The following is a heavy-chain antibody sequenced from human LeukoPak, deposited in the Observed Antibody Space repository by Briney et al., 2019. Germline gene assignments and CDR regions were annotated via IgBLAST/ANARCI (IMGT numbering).Heavy chain of an antibody. CDR3: ARGQPQRYSSGWYVNWFDP. D-gene: IGHD6-19*01. Sequence: PSETLSLTCTVSGASISSSYWSWIRQPPGKGLEWVGYIYYSGTTKYNPSLQSRVTISVDTSKNQFSLTVNSVAAADTAVYYCARGQPQRYSSGWYVNWFDPWGQGTLVTVSS. CDR2: IYYSGTT. J-gene: IGHJ5*02. V-gene: IGHV4-59*01. CDR1: GASISSSY.